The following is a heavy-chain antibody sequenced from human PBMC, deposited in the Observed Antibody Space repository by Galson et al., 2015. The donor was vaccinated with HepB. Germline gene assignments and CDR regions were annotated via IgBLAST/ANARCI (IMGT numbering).Heavy chain of an antibody. V-gene: IGHV1-3*04. J-gene: IGHJ4*02. D-gene: IGHD3-10*01. CDR3: ARAPRISFGELMPPLTK. CDR1: GYPFNTYN. CDR2: INTVNGHT. Sequence: SVKVSCKASGYPFNTYNIHWVRQAPGQSLEWVGWINTVNGHTTYSRKFQGRVTLTGDSSASTAYLQLSSLTSDDAAIHFSARAPRISFGELMPPLTKWGLGTLGTVSS.